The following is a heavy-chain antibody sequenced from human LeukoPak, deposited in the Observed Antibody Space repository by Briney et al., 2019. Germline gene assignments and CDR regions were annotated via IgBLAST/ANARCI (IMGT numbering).Heavy chain of an antibody. CDR1: GYSFTGYF. CDR3: AREGPSQSYNPYYFDY. V-gene: IGHV1-2*06. D-gene: IGHD1-14*01. CDR2: INPNGGGT. Sequence: ASVKVSCKASGYSFTGYFMHWVRQAPGQGLEWMGRINPNGGGTNYAQKFQDRVAMNRDTSISTAYMELSRLTPDDTAMYFCAREGPSQSYNPYYFDYWGQGTLVTVSS. J-gene: IGHJ4*02.